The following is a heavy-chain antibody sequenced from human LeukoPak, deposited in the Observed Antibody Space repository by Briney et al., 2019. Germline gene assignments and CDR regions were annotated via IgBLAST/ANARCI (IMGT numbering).Heavy chain of an antibody. Sequence: KPSETLSLTCTVSGGSISSGSYYWSWIRQPAGKGLEWIGRIYTSGSTNYNPSLKSRVTISVDTSKNQFSLKLSSVTAADTAVYYCARDLTMVRGVTIDYWGQGTLVTVSS. D-gene: IGHD3-10*01. CDR1: GGSISSGSYY. CDR3: ARDLTMVRGVTIDY. CDR2: IYTSGST. J-gene: IGHJ4*02. V-gene: IGHV4-61*02.